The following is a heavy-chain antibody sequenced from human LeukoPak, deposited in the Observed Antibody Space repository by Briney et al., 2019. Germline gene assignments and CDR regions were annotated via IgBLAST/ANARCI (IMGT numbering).Heavy chain of an antibody. CDR3: ARDWGIVGAADAFDI. Sequence: GGALRLSCAASGFTFDDYGMSWVRQAPGKGLEWVSSITWNCGSTGYADSVKGRFTISRDNAKNSLYLHMNSLRAEDTALYYCARDWGIVGAADAFDIWGQGTMVTV. D-gene: IGHD1-26*01. CDR1: GFTFDDYG. J-gene: IGHJ3*02. CDR2: ITWNCGST. V-gene: IGHV3-20*04.